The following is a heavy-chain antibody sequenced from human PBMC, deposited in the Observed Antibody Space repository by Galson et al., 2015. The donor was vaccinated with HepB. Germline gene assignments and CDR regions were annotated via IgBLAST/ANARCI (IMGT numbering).Heavy chain of an antibody. CDR1: GFTFSSYS. D-gene: IGHD5-18*01. CDR2: ISSSSSTI. J-gene: IGHJ5*02. CDR3: ARGYSYGVAWFDP. Sequence: SLRLSCAASGFTFSSYSMNWVRQAPGKGLEWVSYISSSSSTIYYADSVKGRFTISRDNAKNSLYLQMNSLRAEDTAVYYCARGYSYGVAWFDPWGQGTLVTVSS. V-gene: IGHV3-48*01.